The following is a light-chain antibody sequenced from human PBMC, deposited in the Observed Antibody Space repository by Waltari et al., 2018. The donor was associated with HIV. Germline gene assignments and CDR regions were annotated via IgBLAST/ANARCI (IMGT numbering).Light chain of an antibody. J-gene: IGLJ2*01. V-gene: IGLV2-8*01. Sequence: QSALTQPPSASGSPGQSVTISCTGTSGDVGAYNYVSWSQQPPGKAPNPMISEVSTRPAGVPDPFSGSKSGNTASLTVSGLQAEDEADYYCTSYAGNNLVFGGGTKMTVL. CDR3: TSYAGNNLV. CDR1: SGDVGAYNY. CDR2: EVS.